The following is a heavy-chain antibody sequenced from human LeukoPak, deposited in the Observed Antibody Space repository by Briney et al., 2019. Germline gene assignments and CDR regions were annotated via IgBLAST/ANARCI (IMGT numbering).Heavy chain of an antibody. Sequence: GESLKITCQGAGYIFKNHWIGWVRQTPERVLEWMAIIFPGDSDARYSPSFQGQVTISADKSISTAYLQWSSLKASDTAMYYCATTSPGPDYGDYDYFDYWGQGTLVTVSS. CDR2: IFPGDSDA. CDR1: GYIFKNHW. D-gene: IGHD4-17*01. CDR3: ATTSPGPDYGDYDYFDY. J-gene: IGHJ4*02. V-gene: IGHV5-51*01.